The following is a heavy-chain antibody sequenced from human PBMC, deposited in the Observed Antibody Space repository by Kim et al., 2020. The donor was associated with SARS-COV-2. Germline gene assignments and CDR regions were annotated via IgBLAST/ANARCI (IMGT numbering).Heavy chain of an antibody. Sequence: NSDPSLKSRFTISVDTSKNQFSLKLSSVTAADSAVYYCARNLGTTAMVSALGYWGQGALVTVSS. V-gene: IGHV4-34*09. CDR3: ARNLGTTAMVSALGY. J-gene: IGHJ4*02. D-gene: IGHD5-18*01.